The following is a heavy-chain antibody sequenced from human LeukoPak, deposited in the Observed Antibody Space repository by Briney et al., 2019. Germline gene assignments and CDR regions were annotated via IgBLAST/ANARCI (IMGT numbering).Heavy chain of an antibody. V-gene: IGHV3-49*03. CDR3: ATSRDFYDTSGYYPYYFDC. J-gene: IGHJ4*02. CDR2: IRSKAYGGTT. CDR1: GFTFGDYA. Sequence: GGSLRLSCTASGFTFGDYAMSWFRQAPGKGLEWVGFIRSKAYGGTTEYAASVKGRFTISRDDSKSIAYLQMNSLRTEDTAVYYCATSRDFYDTSGYYPYYFDCWGQGTLVTVSS. D-gene: IGHD3-22*01.